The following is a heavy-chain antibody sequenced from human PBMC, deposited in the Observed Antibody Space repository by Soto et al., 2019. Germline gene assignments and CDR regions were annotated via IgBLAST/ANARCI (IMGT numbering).Heavy chain of an antibody. CDR1: GFTFSSFD. CDR3: ARRAVTTYHFFDY. J-gene: IGHJ4*02. CDR2: IHRASTYI. D-gene: IGHD4-17*01. V-gene: IGHV3-21*06. Sequence: VGSLRLSCATSGFTFSSFDMDWVRQAPGKGLEWVSSIHRASTYIYYADSVRGRFTIPRDNAKSSLYLQMNSLTVEDTAVYYCARRAVTTYHFFDYWGQGALVTVSS.